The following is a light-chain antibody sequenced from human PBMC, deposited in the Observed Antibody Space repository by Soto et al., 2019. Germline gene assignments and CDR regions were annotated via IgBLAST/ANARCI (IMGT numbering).Light chain of an antibody. CDR1: QDINNW. CDR2: AAS. J-gene: IGKJ3*01. V-gene: IGKV1-12*01. CDR3: QQANSFPLT. Sequence: DIQLTQSPSSVSASVGDRVTITCRASQDINNWLAWYRQKPGRAPPLLIFAASSLQSGVPSRFSGSGSGADFTLTISGLQPEDFGTYYCQQANSFPLTFGPGTTVDVK.